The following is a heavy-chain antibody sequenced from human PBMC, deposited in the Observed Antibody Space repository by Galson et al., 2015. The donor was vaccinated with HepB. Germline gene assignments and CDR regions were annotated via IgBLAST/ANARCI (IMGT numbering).Heavy chain of an antibody. CDR1: GLTFNTYT. CDR2: ISTSDDSV. D-gene: IGHD4-23*01. CDR3: ARGHGGISAT. Sequence: SLRLSCAASGLTFNTYTVTWVRQALGKGLEWLSCISTSDDSVYYADSVKGRFSISIDNSKSSVYLQMSSLRVEDTAVYCCARGHGGISATWGQGTRVTVSS. J-gene: IGHJ5*02. V-gene: IGHV3-48*04.